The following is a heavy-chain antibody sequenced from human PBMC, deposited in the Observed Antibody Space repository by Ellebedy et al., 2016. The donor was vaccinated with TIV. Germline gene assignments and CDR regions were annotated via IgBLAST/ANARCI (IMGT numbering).Heavy chain of an antibody. J-gene: IGHJ6*02. D-gene: IGHD3-3*02. CDR3: ARVKQILAQGQTYGLDV. CDR1: GYTFIAYY. Sequence: AASVKVSCKASGYTFIAYYIHWVRQAPGQGLEWMGWINPNSGATNYAQKFQGRVSVARDTSITTASMELRSLTSDDTAMYYCARVKQILAQGQTYGLDVWGRGTTVTVSS. CDR2: INPNSGAT. V-gene: IGHV1-2*02.